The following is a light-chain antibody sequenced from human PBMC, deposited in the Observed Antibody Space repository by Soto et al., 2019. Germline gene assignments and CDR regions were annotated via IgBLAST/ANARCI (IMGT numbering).Light chain of an antibody. CDR2: DAS. J-gene: IGKJ2*01. CDR1: QSITTN. CDR3: QQYNNWPPIYT. V-gene: IGKV3D-15*01. Sequence: VLTQSPATLSVSPGERATLSCRASQSITTNLAWYQQKPGQAPRLLIYDASIRATDIPARFSGSGSETEFTLTIDSLPSEDFAVYYCQQYNNWPPIYTFGQGTMLEI.